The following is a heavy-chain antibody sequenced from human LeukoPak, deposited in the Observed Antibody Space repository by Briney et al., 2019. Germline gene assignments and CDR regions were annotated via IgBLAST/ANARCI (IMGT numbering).Heavy chain of an antibody. V-gene: IGHV4-34*01. CDR2: INHSGST. D-gene: IGHD3-10*01. Sequence: SETLSLTCAVYGGSFSGYYWSWIRQPPGKGLEWIGEINHSGSTNYNPSLKSRVTISVDTPKNQFSLKLSSVTAADTAVYYCARGRTPLYYYGSGSFYDYWGQGTLVTVSS. CDR3: ARGRTPLYYYGSGSFYDY. CDR1: GGSFSGYY. J-gene: IGHJ4*02.